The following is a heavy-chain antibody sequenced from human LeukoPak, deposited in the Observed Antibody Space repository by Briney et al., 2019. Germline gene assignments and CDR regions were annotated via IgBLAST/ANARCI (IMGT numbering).Heavy chain of an antibody. D-gene: IGHD6-13*01. CDR3: ARAGAAATGDY. CDR2: ISYDGSNK. V-gene: IGHV3-30*03. Sequence: PGRSLRLSCAASGFTFSSYGMHWVRQAPGKGLEWVAVISYDGSNKYYADSVKGRFTISRDNSKNTLYLQMNSLRAEDTAVYYCARAGAAATGDYWGQGTLVTVSS. CDR1: GFTFSSYG. J-gene: IGHJ4*02.